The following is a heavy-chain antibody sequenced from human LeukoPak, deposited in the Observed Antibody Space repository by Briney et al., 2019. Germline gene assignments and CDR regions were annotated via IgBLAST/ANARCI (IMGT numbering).Heavy chain of an antibody. V-gene: IGHV1-18*01. J-gene: IGHJ4*02. CDR3: ARDSGSSLLEV. CDR2: ISTSSGYT. D-gene: IGHD1-26*01. CDR1: GYTFTSYG. Sequence: ASVKVSCKPSGYTFTSYGISWVRQAPGRGLEWMGCISTSSGYTSYAQNFQGRATMTKDTSSTTAYMELTSLRSDDTAVYYCARDSGSSLLEVWGQGTLVTVSS.